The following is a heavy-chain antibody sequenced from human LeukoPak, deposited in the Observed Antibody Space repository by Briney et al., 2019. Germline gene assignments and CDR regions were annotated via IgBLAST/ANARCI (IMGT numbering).Heavy chain of an antibody. CDR1: GFTFSSYA. Sequence: GGSLRLSCSASGFTFSSYAMYWVRQAPGKGLEWVGFIRSKAYGGTAEYAASVKGRFTISRDDSKSIAYLQMNSLKTEDTAVYYCTKSGTAIVGTTAAYYFDYWGQGTLVTVSS. V-gene: IGHV3-49*04. D-gene: IGHD1-26*01. J-gene: IGHJ4*02. CDR2: IRSKAYGGTA. CDR3: TKSGTAIVGTTAAYYFDY.